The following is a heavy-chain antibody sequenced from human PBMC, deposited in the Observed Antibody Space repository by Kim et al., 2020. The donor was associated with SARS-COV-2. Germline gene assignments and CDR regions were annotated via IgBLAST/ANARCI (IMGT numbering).Heavy chain of an antibody. Sequence: GGSLRLSCATSGFTLSDRYMDWVRQTPGKGLECIARSTNRATSYTTLYAASVKGRFTISRDEAQNSIYLQMNKLQIEDTDVYYCVRGYRGMDVWGQGTTLPLS. CDR3: VRGYRGMDV. J-gene: IGHJ6*02. CDR1: GFTLSDRY. V-gene: IGHV3-72*01. CDR2: STNRATSYTT. D-gene: IGHD4-4*01.